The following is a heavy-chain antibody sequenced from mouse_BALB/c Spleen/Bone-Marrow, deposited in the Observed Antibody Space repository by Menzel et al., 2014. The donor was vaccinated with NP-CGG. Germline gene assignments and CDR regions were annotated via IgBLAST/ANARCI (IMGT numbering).Heavy chain of an antibody. Sequence: EVQLQQSGGGLVQPGGSLKLSCAASGFDFSSYWMCWVRQAPGKGLEWIGEINPDSSTINYTPSLKDKFIISRDNAKNTLYLQMSKVRSEDTALYYCAKLNDDGSLVVWGEGTTVTVSS. CDR2: INPDSSTI. D-gene: IGHD1-1*01. CDR1: GFDFSSYW. J-gene: IGHJ1*01. V-gene: IGHV4-1*02. CDR3: AKLNDDGSLVV.